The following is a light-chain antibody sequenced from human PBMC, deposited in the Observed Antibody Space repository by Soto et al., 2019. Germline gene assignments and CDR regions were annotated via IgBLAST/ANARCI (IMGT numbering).Light chain of an antibody. Sequence: QSALTQPASVSGSPGQSITISCTGTSSDVGFFNYVSWYQHHPGKAPKLMIFEVTNRPSGVSIRFSGSKSGNTASLTISGLQAEDEADYYCSSYTTSGTRVFGTGTKVTVL. CDR3: SSYTTSGTRV. CDR2: EVT. V-gene: IGLV2-14*01. CDR1: SSDVGFFNY. J-gene: IGLJ1*01.